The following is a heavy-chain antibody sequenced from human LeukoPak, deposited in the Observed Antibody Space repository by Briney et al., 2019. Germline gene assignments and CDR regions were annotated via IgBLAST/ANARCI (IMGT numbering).Heavy chain of an antibody. CDR1: GFSFGTYA. J-gene: IGHJ4*02. D-gene: IGHD3-22*01. CDR2: VSGSGGNT. Sequence: GGSLRLSCAASGFSFGTYAMTWVRQAPGKGLECVSTVSGSGGNTYYTDSVKGRFTISRDNSKNTLFLQMSSLSAGDTALYYCTKGGVVSAFGYWGQGVLVTVSS. V-gene: IGHV3-23*01. CDR3: TKGGVVSAFGY.